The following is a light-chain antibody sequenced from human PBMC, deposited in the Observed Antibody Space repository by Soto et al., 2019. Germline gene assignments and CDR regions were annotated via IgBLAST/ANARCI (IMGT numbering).Light chain of an antibody. CDR1: QSVGSY. V-gene: IGKV3-11*01. J-gene: IGKJ5*01. CDR2: DAS. CDR3: QQRSNFIT. Sequence: EIVLTQSPATLSVSPGERATLSCRASQSVGSYLAWYQQKPGQAPRLLIYDASNRATGIPARFSGSGSGTDFTLTISSLESEDFAVYYCQQRSNFITFGQGTRLEIK.